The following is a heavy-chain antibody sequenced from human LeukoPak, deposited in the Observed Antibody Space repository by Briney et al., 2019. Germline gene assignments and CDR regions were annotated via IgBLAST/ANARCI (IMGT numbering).Heavy chain of an antibody. Sequence: PGGSLRLSCAASGFTVSSNYMSWVRQAPGMGLEWVSLIYSGGSTYYADSVKGRFTISRDNSKNTLSLQMNSLRVEDTALYYCARAPGSYFDYWGQGTLVTVSS. CDR3: ARAPGSYFDY. CDR1: GFTVSSNY. CDR2: IYSGGST. V-gene: IGHV3-66*01. J-gene: IGHJ4*02. D-gene: IGHD1-26*01.